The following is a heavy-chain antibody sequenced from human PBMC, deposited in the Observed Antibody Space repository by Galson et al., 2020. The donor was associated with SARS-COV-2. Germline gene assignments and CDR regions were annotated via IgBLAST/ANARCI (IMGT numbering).Heavy chain of an antibody. CDR1: GFTFSDYY. V-gene: IGHV3-11*01. CDR3: ASRYQWTRYYYYGMDV. Sequence: GGSLRLSCAASGFTFSDYYMSWIRQAPGKGLEWVSYISSSGSTIYYADSVKGRFTISRDNAKNSLYLQMNSLRAEDTAVYYCASRYQWTRYYYYGMDVWGQGTTVTVSS. D-gene: IGHD3-9*01. J-gene: IGHJ6*02. CDR2: ISSSGSTI.